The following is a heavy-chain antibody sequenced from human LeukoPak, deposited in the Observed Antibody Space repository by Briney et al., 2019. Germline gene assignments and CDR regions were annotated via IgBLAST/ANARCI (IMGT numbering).Heavy chain of an antibody. CDR1: GFTISGFF. V-gene: IGHV3-7*01. J-gene: IGHJ4*02. D-gene: IGHD6-19*01. CDR2: IKEDGSEK. Sequence: GGSLRLSCAASGFTISGFFMTWVRQAPGKGLEWVANIKEDGSEKYYVDSVRGRFTISRDNAKNSLYLQMNNLRSEDTAVYYCARPFGNGWFLRDYWGRGTLVTVSS. CDR3: ARPFGNGWFLRDY.